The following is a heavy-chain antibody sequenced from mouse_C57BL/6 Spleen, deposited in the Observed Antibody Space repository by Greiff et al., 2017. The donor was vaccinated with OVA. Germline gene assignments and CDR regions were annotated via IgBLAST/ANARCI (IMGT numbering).Heavy chain of an antibody. CDR1: GYTFTSYW. V-gene: IGHV1-50*01. Sequence: QVQLQQPGAELVKPGASVKLSCKASGYTFTSYWMQWVKQRPGQGLEWIGEIDPSGSSTNYNQKFKGKATLTVDTSSSTAYMQLSSLTSEDSAVYYCARSRYGNPPCAYWGQGTLVTVSA. CDR2: IDPSGSST. D-gene: IGHD2-1*01. CDR3: ARSRYGNPPCAY. J-gene: IGHJ3*01.